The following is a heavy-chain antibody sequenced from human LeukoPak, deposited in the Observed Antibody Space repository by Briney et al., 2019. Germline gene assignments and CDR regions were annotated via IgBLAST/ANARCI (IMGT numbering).Heavy chain of an antibody. CDR1: GGSVSSGSYY. D-gene: IGHD6-13*01. V-gene: IGHV4-61*01. CDR3: ARDLRAAGWDAFDI. Sequence: SETLSLTCTVSGGSVSSGSYYWSWIRQPPGKGLEWIGYTYYSGSTNYNPSLKSQVTISVDTSKNQFSLKLSSVTAANTAVYYCARDLRAAGWDAFDIWGQGTMVTVSS. CDR2: TYYSGST. J-gene: IGHJ3*02.